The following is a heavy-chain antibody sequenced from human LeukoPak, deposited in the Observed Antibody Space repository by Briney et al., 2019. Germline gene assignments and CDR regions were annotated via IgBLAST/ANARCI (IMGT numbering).Heavy chain of an antibody. CDR3: ARDRGPRLGVDY. CDR2: IYYSGST. CDR1: GGSISSGDYY. J-gene: IGHJ4*02. D-gene: IGHD3-16*01. Sequence: PSQTLSLTCTVSGGSISSGDYYWGWIRQPPGKGLEWIAYIYYSGSTYYNPYLQSRVTISVAPSKNQFSLKLSSVTASDTAVYYCARDRGPRLGVDYWGQGTLVTVSS. V-gene: IGHV4-30-4*01.